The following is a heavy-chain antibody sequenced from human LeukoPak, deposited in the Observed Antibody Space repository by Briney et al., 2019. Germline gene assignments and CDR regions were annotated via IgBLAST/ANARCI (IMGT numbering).Heavy chain of an antibody. Sequence: SETLSLTCTVSGGSISSSSYYWGWIRQPPGKGLEWIGSIYYSGSTYYNPSLKSRVTMSVDTSKNQFSLKLSSVTAADTAVYYCARQKYSSSWYWFDPWGQGTLVTVSS. D-gene: IGHD6-13*01. J-gene: IGHJ5*02. CDR1: GGSISSSSYY. CDR3: ARQKYSSSWYWFDP. CDR2: IYYSGST. V-gene: IGHV4-39*01.